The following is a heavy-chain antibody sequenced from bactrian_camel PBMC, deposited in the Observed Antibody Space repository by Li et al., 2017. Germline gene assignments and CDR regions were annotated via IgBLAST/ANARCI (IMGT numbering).Heavy chain of an antibody. CDR1: GFTLSNYA. CDR2: IASKSDNT. D-gene: IGHD2*01. Sequence: QLVESGGGLVQPGGSLMLSCAASGFTLSNYAMNWVRQAPGKGLEWVSTIASKSDNTYYTDSVKDRFTISRDNARNTLYLQMNNLKPEDTAMYYCAAAGPPFACRAGEWFTPSGQGTQVTVS. V-gene: IGHV3S31*01. J-gene: IGHJ4*01.